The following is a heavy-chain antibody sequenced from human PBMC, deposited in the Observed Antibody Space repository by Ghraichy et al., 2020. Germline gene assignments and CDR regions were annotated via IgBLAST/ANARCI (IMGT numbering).Heavy chain of an antibody. CDR1: GFTFSSYP. CDR2: ISGNGDKT. CDR3: AREAPNGSYDY. D-gene: IGHD1-26*01. Sequence: GGSLRLSCAASGFTFSSYPMHWVRQAPGKGLESVSAISGNGDKTYYGDSVKGRFIISRDNFKNTLYLQMGSLRSEDMAVYYCAREAPNGSYDYWGQGTLVTVSS. V-gene: IGHV3-64*02. J-gene: IGHJ4*02.